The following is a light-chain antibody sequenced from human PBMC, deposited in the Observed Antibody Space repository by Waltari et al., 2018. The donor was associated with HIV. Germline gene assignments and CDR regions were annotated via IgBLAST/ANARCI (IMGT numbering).Light chain of an antibody. Sequence: EIVLTRSPGTLSLSPGERATLSCRASQRFSRSYLAWYQQKPGQAPRLLIYDASSRATGIPDRFGGSGSGTDFTLTISRLEPEDSAVYYCQQYGTLYTFGQGTKLEIK. CDR2: DAS. CDR1: QRFSRSY. J-gene: IGKJ2*01. V-gene: IGKV3-20*01. CDR3: QQYGTLYT.